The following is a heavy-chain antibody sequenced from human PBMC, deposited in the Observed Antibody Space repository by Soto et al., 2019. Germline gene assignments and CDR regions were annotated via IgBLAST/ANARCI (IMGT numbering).Heavy chain of an antibody. CDR2: INPSGGST. J-gene: IGHJ4*02. V-gene: IGHV1-46*01. CDR1: GYTFTSYY. Sequence: ASVKVSCKASGYTFTSYYVHWVRQAPGQGLEWVGVINPSGGSTSYAQKFQGRVSMTRDTSTSTVYMELSSLTSEDTAVYYCARDKITGLFDYWGQGTLVTVSS. D-gene: IGHD2-8*02. CDR3: ARDKITGLFDY.